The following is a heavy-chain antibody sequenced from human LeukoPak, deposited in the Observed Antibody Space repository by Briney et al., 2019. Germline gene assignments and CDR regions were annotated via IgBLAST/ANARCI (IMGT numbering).Heavy chain of an antibody. J-gene: IGHJ4*02. V-gene: IGHV1-2*02. CDR2: INPNSGGT. Sequence: ASVKVSCKASGYTFTGYYMHWVRQAPGQGLEWMGWINPNSGGTNYAQKFQGRVTMTRDMSISTAYMELSRPRSDDTAVYYCAIPEGAVIDFDYWGQGTLVTVSS. CDR1: GYTFTGYY. CDR3: AIPEGAVIDFDY. D-gene: IGHD3-16*02.